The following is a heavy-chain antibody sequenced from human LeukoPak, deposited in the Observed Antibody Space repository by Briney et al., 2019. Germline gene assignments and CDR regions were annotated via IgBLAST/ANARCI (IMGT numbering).Heavy chain of an antibody. CDR3: TSSDTAMVQPENYYYYYYMDV. CDR2: IRSKANSYAT. V-gene: IGHV3-73*01. Sequence: GGSLRLSCAASGFTFSGSAMHWVRQASGKGLEWVGRIRSKANSYATAYAASVKGRFTISRDDSKNTAYLQMNSLKTEDTAVYYCTSSDTAMVQPENYYYYYYMDVWGKGTTVTVSS. CDR1: GFTFSGSA. D-gene: IGHD5-18*01. J-gene: IGHJ6*03.